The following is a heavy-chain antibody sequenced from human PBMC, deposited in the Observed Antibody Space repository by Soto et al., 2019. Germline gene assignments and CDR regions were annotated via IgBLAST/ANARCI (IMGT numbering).Heavy chain of an antibody. Sequence: LRLSCVAPGFTFSSYGIHWVRQAPGKGLEWVAVIWYDGGNKFYADSVKGRFTISRDNSKNTLSLQMNSLRAEDTAIYYCAKDRHSTSSGYFDYWGQGTPVTVSS. CDR2: IWYDGGNK. CDR1: GFTFSSYG. V-gene: IGHV3-33*06. CDR3: AKDRHSTSSGYFDY. J-gene: IGHJ4*02. D-gene: IGHD6-6*01.